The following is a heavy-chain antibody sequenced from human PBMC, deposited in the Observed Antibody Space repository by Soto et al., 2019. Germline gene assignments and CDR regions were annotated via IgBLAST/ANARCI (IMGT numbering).Heavy chain of an antibody. V-gene: IGHV6-1*01. CDR2: TYYRSKWYN. J-gene: IGHJ6*02. D-gene: IGHD1-7*01. Sequence: SQTLSLTCAISGDSVSSNSAAWNWIRQSPSRGLEWLGRTYYRSKWYNDYAVSVKSRITINPDTSKNQFSLQLNSVTPEDTAVYYCARAAELELDYYYGMDVRGQGTTVTVSS. CDR1: GDSVSSNSAA. CDR3: ARAAELELDYYYGMDV.